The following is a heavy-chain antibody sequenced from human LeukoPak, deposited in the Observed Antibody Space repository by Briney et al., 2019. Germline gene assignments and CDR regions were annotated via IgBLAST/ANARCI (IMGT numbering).Heavy chain of an antibody. J-gene: IGHJ1*01. D-gene: IGHD6-13*01. V-gene: IGHV3-66*02. Sequence: GGSLRLSSAAPGFTFSVNYMSWVRQAPGKGLKWVSVIYSGGMTYYPDPVKGRFTISRDNYQNTLYLQLNSLRAEDTAVYYCARCWATPEYFQHWGQGTLVTVSS. CDR1: GFTFSVNY. CDR3: ARCWATPEYFQH. CDR2: IYSGGMT.